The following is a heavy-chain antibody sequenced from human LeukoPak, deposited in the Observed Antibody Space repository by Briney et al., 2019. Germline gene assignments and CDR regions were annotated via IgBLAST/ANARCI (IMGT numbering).Heavy chain of an antibody. J-gene: IGHJ6*02. CDR2: INEDGSDK. V-gene: IGHV3-7*04. D-gene: IGHD4-17*01. CDR1: GFTFSSYA. Sequence: WGSLRLSCTASGFTFSSYAMSWVRQAPGKGLEWVASINEDGSDKYYVDSVKGRFTISRDNAQNSLYLQMNSLRAEDTAIYFCARGHYGLLLWGQGTTVTVSS. CDR3: ARGHYGLLL.